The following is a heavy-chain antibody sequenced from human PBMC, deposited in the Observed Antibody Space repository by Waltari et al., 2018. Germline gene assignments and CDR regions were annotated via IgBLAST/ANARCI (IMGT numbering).Heavy chain of an antibody. CDR2: VSAYNGNT. Sequence: QVQLVQSGAEVKKPGASVTVSCKASGYTFTSYGISWVRQAPGQGLEWMGWVSAYNGNTNYEQKLQGKVTMTTDTATSTAYMERRSLRSDDTAVYYCARLTYGQNWFDPWGQGTLVTVSS. V-gene: IGHV1-18*01. J-gene: IGHJ5*02. D-gene: IGHD4-17*01. CDR3: ARLTYGQNWFDP. CDR1: GYTFTSYG.